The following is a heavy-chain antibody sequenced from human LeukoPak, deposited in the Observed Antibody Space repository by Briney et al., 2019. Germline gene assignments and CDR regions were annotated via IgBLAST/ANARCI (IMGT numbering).Heavy chain of an antibody. V-gene: IGHV4-39*01. D-gene: IGHD3-22*01. J-gene: IGHJ4*02. Sequence: SETLSLTCTVSGGSISSSSYYWGWIRQPPGKGLEWIGRSYYSGSTYYNPSLKSRVTISVDTSKNQFSLKLSSVTAADTAVYYCARHRTYYYDSSGSYYFDYWGQGTLVTVSS. CDR1: GGSISSSSYY. CDR3: ARHRTYYYDSSGSYYFDY. CDR2: SYYSGST.